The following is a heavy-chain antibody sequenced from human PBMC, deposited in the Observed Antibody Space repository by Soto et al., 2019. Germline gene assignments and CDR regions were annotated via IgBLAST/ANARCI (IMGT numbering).Heavy chain of an antibody. CDR1: GFTFNLYT. Sequence: DVQLVESGGGLVKPGGSLRLSCTASGFTFNLYTWNWVRQAPGKGLEWVSSISSTSSYIYYADSVKGRFAISRDNAEKSLFLQMSDLRAEDTALYYCATEGRSGYRNFDFWGQGTLVTVSS. J-gene: IGHJ4*02. V-gene: IGHV3-21*01. CDR3: ATEGRSGYRNFDF. D-gene: IGHD3-22*01. CDR2: ISSTSSYI.